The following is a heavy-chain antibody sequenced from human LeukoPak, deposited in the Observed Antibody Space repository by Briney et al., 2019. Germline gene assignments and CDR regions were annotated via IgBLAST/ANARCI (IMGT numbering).Heavy chain of an antibody. CDR1: GFTFSTYN. J-gene: IGHJ3*02. Sequence: GGSLRLSCAASGFTFSTYNMNWVRQAPGKGLEWVSYVGAIGSSTISYADSVMGRFTISRDNAKNSVFLQMNSLRAEDTAVYYCARDLHYAFDIWGQGTMVTVSS. CDR3: ARDLHYAFDI. CDR2: VGAIGSSTI. V-gene: IGHV3-48*01.